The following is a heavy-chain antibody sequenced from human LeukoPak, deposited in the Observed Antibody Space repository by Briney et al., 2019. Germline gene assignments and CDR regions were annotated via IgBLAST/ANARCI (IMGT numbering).Heavy chain of an antibody. Sequence: AGGSLRLSCAASGFTFDDYAMHWVRQAPGKGLEWVSGISWNSGSIGYADSVKGRFTISRDNSKNTLYLQMNSLRAEDTALYYCAKDRGYSSGWRAEYFQHWGQGTLVTVSS. V-gene: IGHV3-9*01. J-gene: IGHJ1*01. CDR3: AKDRGYSSGWRAEYFQH. CDR1: GFTFDDYA. CDR2: ISWNSGSI. D-gene: IGHD6-19*01.